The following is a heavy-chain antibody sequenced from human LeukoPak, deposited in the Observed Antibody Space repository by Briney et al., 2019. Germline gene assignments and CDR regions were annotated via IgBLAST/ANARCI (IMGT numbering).Heavy chain of an antibody. CDR1: GYTFTTYN. V-gene: IGHV1-69*06. CDR2: IIPIFGTA. Sequence: SVKVSCKASGYTFTTYNINWVRQAPGQGLEWMGGIIPIFGTANYAQKFQGRVTITADKSTSTAYMELSSLRSEDTAVYYCARGNGSGREYNWFDPWGQGTLVTVSS. CDR3: ARGNGSGREYNWFDP. D-gene: IGHD3-10*01. J-gene: IGHJ5*02.